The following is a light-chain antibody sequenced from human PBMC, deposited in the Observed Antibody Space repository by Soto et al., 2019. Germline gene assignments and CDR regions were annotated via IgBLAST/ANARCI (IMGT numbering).Light chain of an antibody. CDR1: SSNIGAGYD. J-gene: IGLJ1*01. CDR2: ANN. CDR3: QSYDSSLSGYV. Sequence: QSVLTQPPSVSGAPGQRVTISCTGSSSNIGAGYDVHWYQQLPGTGPKLLIYANNNRPSGVPDRFSGSKSGTSASLAITGLRAEDEADYHCQSYDSSLSGYVFGTGTKVTVL. V-gene: IGLV1-40*01.